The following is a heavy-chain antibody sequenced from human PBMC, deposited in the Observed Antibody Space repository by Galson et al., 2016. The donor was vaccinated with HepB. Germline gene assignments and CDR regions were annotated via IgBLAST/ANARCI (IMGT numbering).Heavy chain of an antibody. Sequence: SLRLSCAASGFPFSRYWMHWVRQAPGKGLVWVSRINSDGSSTIYADSVRGRFTISRDNSKNTFSLQMNSLRVEDTALYYCATATDYAFDIWGQGTMVNVAS. CDR3: ATATDYAFDI. J-gene: IGHJ3*02. CDR2: INSDGSST. CDR1: GFPFSRYW. V-gene: IGHV3-74*01. D-gene: IGHD3/OR15-3a*01.